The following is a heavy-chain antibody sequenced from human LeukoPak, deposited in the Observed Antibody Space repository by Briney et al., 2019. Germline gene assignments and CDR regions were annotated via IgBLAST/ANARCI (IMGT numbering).Heavy chain of an antibody. CDR2: IYTSGST. J-gene: IGHJ3*02. V-gene: IGHV4-61*02. Sequence: PSETLSLTCTVSGGSISSSSYYWSWIRQPAGKGLEWIGRIYTSGSTNYNPSLKSRVTMSVDTSKNQFSLKLSSVTAADTAGYYCARPSIAAVDAFDIWGQGTMVTVSS. D-gene: IGHD6-25*01. CDR3: ARPSIAAVDAFDI. CDR1: GGSISSSSYY.